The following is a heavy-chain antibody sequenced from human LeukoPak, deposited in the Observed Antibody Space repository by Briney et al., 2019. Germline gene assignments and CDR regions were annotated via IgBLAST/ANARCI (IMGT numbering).Heavy chain of an antibody. CDR3: ARGQDTAMVKPIDY. Sequence: GGSLRLSCAASGFTFSSYAMHWVRQAPGKGLEWVAVISYDGNNKYYADSVKGRFTISRDNSKNTLYLQMNSLRAEDTAVYYCARGQDTAMVKPIDYWGQGTLVTVSS. V-gene: IGHV3-30-3*01. CDR1: GFTFSSYA. CDR2: ISYDGNNK. D-gene: IGHD5-18*01. J-gene: IGHJ4*02.